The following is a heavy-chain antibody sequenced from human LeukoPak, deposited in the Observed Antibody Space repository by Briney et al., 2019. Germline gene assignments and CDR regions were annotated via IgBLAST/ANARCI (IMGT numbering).Heavy chain of an antibody. V-gene: IGHV3-66*01. J-gene: IGHJ4*02. Sequence: GSLRLSCAASGFTVSSNYMSWVRQAPGKGLEWVSVIYSGGSTYYADSVKGRFTISRDNSKNTADLQMNSLRAEDTAVYYCARGHDYDSSVAYWGQGTLVTVSS. CDR2: IYSGGST. CDR3: ARGHDYDSSVAY. D-gene: IGHD3-22*01. CDR1: GFTVSSNY.